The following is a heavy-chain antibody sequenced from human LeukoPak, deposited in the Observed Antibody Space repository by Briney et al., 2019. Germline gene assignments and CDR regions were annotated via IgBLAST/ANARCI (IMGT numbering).Heavy chain of an antibody. J-gene: IGHJ4*02. D-gene: IGHD5-12*01. CDR3: APDPNKWLRNY. CDR2: ISGSGGST. V-gene: IGHV3-23*01. CDR1: GFTFSSYA. Sequence: GGSLRLSCAASGFTFSSYATSWVRQAPGKGLEWVSDISGSGGSTYYADSVKGRFTISRDNSNNTLYLQMNSLRVEDTAVYYCAPDPNKWLRNYWGQGTLVTVSS.